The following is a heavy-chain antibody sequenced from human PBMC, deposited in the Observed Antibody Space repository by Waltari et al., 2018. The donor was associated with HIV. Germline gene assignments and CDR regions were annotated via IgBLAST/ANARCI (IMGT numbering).Heavy chain of an antibody. J-gene: IGHJ4*02. D-gene: IGHD2-21*02. CDR3: ARATELLLVDY. Sequence: QVQLVQSGAEVQRPGASMKLSCKASGYTFTTYGINWVRQAPGQGLEWMGWISAYNGNTKYAQNLQGRFTMTTDTSTTTAYMELRSLRSDDTAVYYCARATELLLVDYWGQGTLVTVSS. V-gene: IGHV1-18*01. CDR1: GYTFTTYG. CDR2: ISAYNGNT.